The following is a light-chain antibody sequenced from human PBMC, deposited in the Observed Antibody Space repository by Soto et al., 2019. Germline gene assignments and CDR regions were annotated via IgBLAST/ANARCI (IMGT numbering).Light chain of an antibody. Sequence: EIVLTQSPLTLALSPGERATLSCRASQSVATYLAWYQQRPGQAPRLLIYDASHRATGIPARFSGSGSGTDFTLTISSLEPEDFAVYYCQHRTDWPSMCTFCPGNPVQIK. V-gene: IGKV3-11*01. CDR3: QHRTDWPSMCT. CDR2: DAS. J-gene: IGKJ2*02. CDR1: QSVATY.